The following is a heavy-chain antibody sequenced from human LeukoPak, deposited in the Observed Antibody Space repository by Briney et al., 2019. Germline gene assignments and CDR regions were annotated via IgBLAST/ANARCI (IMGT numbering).Heavy chain of an antibody. CDR3: ASMGWYYYGSGSPPLYYFDY. CDR2: IKQDGSEK. D-gene: IGHD3-10*01. J-gene: IGHJ4*02. CDR1: GFTFISYW. Sequence: GALRLSCAASGFTFISYWMSWVRQAPGKGLEWVANIKQDGSEKYYVDSVKGRFTISRDNAKNSLYLQMNSLRAEDTAVYYCASMGWYYYGSGSPPLYYFDYWGQGTLVTVSS. V-gene: IGHV3-7*01.